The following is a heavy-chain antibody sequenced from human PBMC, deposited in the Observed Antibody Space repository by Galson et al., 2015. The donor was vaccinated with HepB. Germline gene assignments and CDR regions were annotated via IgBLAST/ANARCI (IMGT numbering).Heavy chain of an antibody. V-gene: IGHV2-70*04. CDR2: IDLDGDK. D-gene: IGHD6-19*01. CDR1: GFSLSTSGMR. CDR3: ARVLGYNTGWYAFDM. J-gene: IGHJ3*02. Sequence: PALVKPTPTLTLPCTFSGFSLSTSGMRMSWLRQPPGKALEWLARIDLDGDKFFSTSLKSRITISKDTSKNQVVLTMTNMDPVDTATYYCARVLGYNTGWYAFDMWGQGTVVTVSS.